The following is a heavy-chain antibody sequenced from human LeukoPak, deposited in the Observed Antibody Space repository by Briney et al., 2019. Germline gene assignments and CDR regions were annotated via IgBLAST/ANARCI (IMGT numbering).Heavy chain of an antibody. Sequence: GGSLRLSCAASGFTFSSYNMNWVRQAPGKGLEWVSAISGSGGSTYYADSVKGRFTISRDNSKNTLYLQMNSLRAEDTAVYYCAKGNIVLMVYAIAFDYWGQGTLVTVSS. J-gene: IGHJ4*02. CDR1: GFTFSSYN. CDR3: AKGNIVLMVYAIAFDY. CDR2: ISGSGGST. V-gene: IGHV3-23*01. D-gene: IGHD2-8*01.